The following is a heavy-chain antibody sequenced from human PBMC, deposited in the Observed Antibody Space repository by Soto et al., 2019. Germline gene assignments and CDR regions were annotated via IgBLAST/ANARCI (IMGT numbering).Heavy chain of an antibody. D-gene: IGHD2-2*01. CDR1: GGTFSSYT. J-gene: IGHJ4*02. V-gene: IGHV1-69*02. CDR2: IIPILGIA. Sequence: GASVKVSCKASGGTFSSYTISWVRQAPGQGLEWMGRIIPILGIANYAQKFQGRVTITADKSTSTAYMELSSLRSEDTAVYYCSIVTSCYACFEIDYWGQGTLVTVSS. CDR3: SIVTSCYACFEIDY.